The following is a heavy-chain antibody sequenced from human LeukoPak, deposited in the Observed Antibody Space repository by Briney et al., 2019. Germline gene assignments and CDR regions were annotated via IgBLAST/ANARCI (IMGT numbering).Heavy chain of an antibody. J-gene: IGHJ3*02. V-gene: IGHV3-7*01. CDR2: IKQDGSEK. CDR3: ARGYCDNAICYLDAFDI. CDR1: GFTFSSYW. Sequence: GGSLRLSCAASGFTFSSYWMSWVRQAPGKGPEWVANIKQDGSEKYYVDSVKGRFTMSRDNAQNSIYLQMNSLRAEDTAMYYCARGYCDNAICYLDAFDIWGQGTMVTVSS. D-gene: IGHD2-8*01.